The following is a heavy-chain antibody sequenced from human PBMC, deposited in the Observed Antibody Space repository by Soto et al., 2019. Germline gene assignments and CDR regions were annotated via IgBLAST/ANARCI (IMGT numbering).Heavy chain of an antibody. J-gene: IGHJ6*02. V-gene: IGHV1-69*06. D-gene: IGHD3-3*01. CDR3: ASGGFTIFGVETYYYYGMDV. CDR2: IIPIFGTA. CDR1: GGTFSSYA. Sequence: SVKVSFKASGGTFSSYAISWVRQAPGQGLEWMGGIIPIFGTANYAQKFQGRVTITADKSTSTAYMELSSLRSEDTAVYYCASGGFTIFGVETYYYYGMDVWGQGTTVTVSS.